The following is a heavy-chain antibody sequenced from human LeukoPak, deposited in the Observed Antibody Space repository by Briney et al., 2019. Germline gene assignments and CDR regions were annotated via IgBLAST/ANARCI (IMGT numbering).Heavy chain of an antibody. CDR2: ISDSGGGT. Sequence: GGSLRLSCAASGFTFSNFAMSWVRQAPGKGLQWVSAISDSGGGTFYAASVKGRFTISRDNSKNMLYLQMNSLRAEDTAVYYCAKVGVGWVAFEYWGQGTLVTVSS. D-gene: IGHD3-16*01. CDR3: AKVGVGWVAFEY. V-gene: IGHV3-23*01. J-gene: IGHJ4*02. CDR1: GFTFSNFA.